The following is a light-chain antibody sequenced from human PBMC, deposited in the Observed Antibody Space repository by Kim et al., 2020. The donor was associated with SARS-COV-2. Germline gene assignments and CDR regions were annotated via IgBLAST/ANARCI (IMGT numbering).Light chain of an antibody. CDR3: GAWDTSLSIVV. V-gene: IGLV1-51*01. CDR1: TSNIANYY. Sequence: GPQLTSSCSGITSNIANYYVTWYQHLPGPAPRLLFYDTHARPSGIPDRFSGSKSGTTATLGITGLQAGDEADYYCGAWDTSLSIVVFGGGTQLTVL. J-gene: IGLJ2*01. CDR2: DTH.